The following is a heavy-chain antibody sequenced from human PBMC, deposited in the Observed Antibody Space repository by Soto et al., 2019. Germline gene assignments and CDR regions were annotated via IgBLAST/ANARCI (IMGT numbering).Heavy chain of an antibody. CDR2: IFYSGST. J-gene: IGHJ3*02. CDR3: ARRYGSAFDI. V-gene: IGHV4-59*01. Sequence: QVQLQESGPGLVKPSETLSLTCTVSGGSISSYYWSWIRQPPGKGLEWIGYIFYSGSTNYNPSLNSRVTISVDTSKTQFTLKLSSVTAADTAVYYCARRYGSAFDIWGHGTMVTVSS. D-gene: IGHD4-17*01. CDR1: GGSISSYY.